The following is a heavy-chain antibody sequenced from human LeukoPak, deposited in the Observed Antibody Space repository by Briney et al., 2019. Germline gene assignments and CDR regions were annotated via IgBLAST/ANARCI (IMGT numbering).Heavy chain of an antibody. CDR2: FYHSGST. Sequence: SETLSLTCAVSGYSISSGYYWGWIRQPPGKGLEWIGSFYHSGSTYYNPSLKSRVTISVGTSKNQFSLKLSSVIAADTAVYYCARKVYSYGPPDAFDIWGQGTMVAVSS. V-gene: IGHV4-38-2*01. CDR3: ARKVYSYGPPDAFDI. CDR1: GYSISSGYY. J-gene: IGHJ3*02. D-gene: IGHD5-18*01.